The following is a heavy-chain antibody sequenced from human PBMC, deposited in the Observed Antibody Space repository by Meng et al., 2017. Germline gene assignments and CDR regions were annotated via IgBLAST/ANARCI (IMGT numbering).Heavy chain of an antibody. D-gene: IGHD2-2*01. CDR3: ARYLGGIVVVPAATPYGMDV. V-gene: IGHV3-48*03. Sequence: GASLKISCAASGFTFSSYEMIWVRPAPWKGLEWVSYISSSGSTIYYADSVKSVFTITRDNAKNSLYLQMNSLTAEDTAVYYCARYLGGIVVVPAATPYGMDVWGQGTTVTVSS. J-gene: IGHJ6*02. CDR2: ISSSGSTI. CDR1: GFTFSSYE.